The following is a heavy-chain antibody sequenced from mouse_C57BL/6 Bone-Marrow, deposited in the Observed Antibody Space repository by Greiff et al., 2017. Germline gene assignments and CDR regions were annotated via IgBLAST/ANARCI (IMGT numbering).Heavy chain of an antibody. V-gene: IGHV1-64*01. CDR2: IHPNSGST. CDR3: ARDYYGSSPFAY. Sequence: QVQLQQPGAELVKPGASVKLSCKASGYTFTSYWMHWVKQRPGQGLEWIGRIHPNSGSTNYNEKFKSKATLTVDKSSSTAYMQLSSLTSEDSAVYYCARDYYGSSPFAYWGQGTLVTVSA. D-gene: IGHD1-1*01. J-gene: IGHJ3*01. CDR1: GYTFTSYW.